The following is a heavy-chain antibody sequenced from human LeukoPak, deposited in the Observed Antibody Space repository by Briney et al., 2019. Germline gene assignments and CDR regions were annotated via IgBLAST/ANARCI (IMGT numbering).Heavy chain of an antibody. Sequence: SETLSLTCTVSGGSISSYYWSWIRQPPGKGLEWIGRIYTSGSTNYNPSLKSRVTISVDRSKNQFSLKLSSVTAADTAVYYCARENTIFGVVIRGNYFDYWGQGTLVTVSS. D-gene: IGHD3-3*01. CDR1: GGSISSYY. J-gene: IGHJ4*02. CDR3: ARENTIFGVVIRGNYFDY. CDR2: IYTSGST. V-gene: IGHV4-4*07.